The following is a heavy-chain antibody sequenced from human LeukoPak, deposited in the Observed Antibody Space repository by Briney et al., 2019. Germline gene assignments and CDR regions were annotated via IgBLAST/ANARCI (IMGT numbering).Heavy chain of an antibody. CDR3: ARGMRYQLFNYGMHV. V-gene: IGHV4-34*01. Sequence: SETLSLTCAVYGGSFSAYYWSGIRQPPGKGLEWIAEINHSGSTNYNPSLKSRVTISVYTSKNQFSLKLSSVTAAETAVYYCARGMRYQLFNYGMHVWGQGTTVTVSS. CDR2: INHSGST. D-gene: IGHD2-2*01. CDR1: GGSFSAYY. J-gene: IGHJ6*02.